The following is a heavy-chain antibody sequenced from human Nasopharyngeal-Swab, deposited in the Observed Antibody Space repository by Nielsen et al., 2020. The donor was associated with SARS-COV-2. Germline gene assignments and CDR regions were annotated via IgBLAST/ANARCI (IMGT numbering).Heavy chain of an antibody. Sequence: GESLKISCAASGFTFSDYYMSWIRQAPGKGLEWVSYISSSGSTIYYADSVKGRFTISRDNAKNSLYLQMNSLRAEDTALYYCAKARGSGWYNNFDYWGQGTLVTVSS. CDR3: AKARGSGWYNNFDY. V-gene: IGHV3-11*01. CDR2: ISSSGSTI. J-gene: IGHJ4*02. D-gene: IGHD6-19*01. CDR1: GFTFSDYY.